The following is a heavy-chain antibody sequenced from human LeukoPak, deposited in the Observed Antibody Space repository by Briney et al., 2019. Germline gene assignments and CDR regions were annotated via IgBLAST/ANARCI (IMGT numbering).Heavy chain of an antibody. J-gene: IGHJ6*03. CDR1: GFTFSSYG. D-gene: IGHD2-15*01. CDR2: IQNDGSNE. V-gene: IGHV3-30*02. CDR3: AKDRCSDGIGCYYYYMDV. Sequence: GGSLRLSCAASGFTFSSYGMHWVRQAPGKGLEWVAYIQNDGSNEQYADSVKGRFSISRDSSKNILYLQMNSLRAEDTAVYYCAKDRCSDGIGCYYYYMDVWGKGTTVTISS.